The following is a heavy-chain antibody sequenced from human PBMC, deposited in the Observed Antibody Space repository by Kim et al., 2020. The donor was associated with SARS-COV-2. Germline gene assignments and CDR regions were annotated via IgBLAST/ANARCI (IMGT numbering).Heavy chain of an antibody. CDR1: GFTFADYA. CDR3: ARGGWELPH. J-gene: IGHJ4*02. V-gene: IGHV3-49*04. Sequence: GGSLRLSCTPSGFTFADYALTWVRQAPGKGLEWVGCIRSNAYGGTTEYAPSVEGRFIISRDDSKSIAYLQLNSLKTEDTGVYYCARGGWELPHWGQGTLV. D-gene: IGHD1-26*01. CDR2: IRSNAYGGTT.